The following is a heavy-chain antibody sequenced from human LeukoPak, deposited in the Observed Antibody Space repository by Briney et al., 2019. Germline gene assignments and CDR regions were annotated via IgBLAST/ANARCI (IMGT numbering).Heavy chain of an antibody. D-gene: IGHD2-2*01. CDR2: IDPSDSYT. Sequence: GESLKISCKGSGYSFTSYWISWVRQMPGKGLEWMGRIDPSDSYTNYSPSFQGHVTISADKSISTAYLQWSSLKASDTAMYYCARDYANLGYCSSTSCYDWFDPWGQGTLVTVPS. J-gene: IGHJ5*02. CDR3: ARDYANLGYCSSTSCYDWFDP. CDR1: GYSFTSYW. V-gene: IGHV5-10-1*01.